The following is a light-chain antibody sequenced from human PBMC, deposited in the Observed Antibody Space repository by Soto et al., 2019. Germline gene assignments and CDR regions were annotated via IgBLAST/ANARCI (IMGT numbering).Light chain of an antibody. Sequence: QSVLTQPPSVSGAPGQRVTISCTGSSSNIGAGYDVHWYQQLPGTAPKLLIYGNSNRPSGVPDRFSGSKSGTSASLAITGLQAEDEADYYCQSYDSSLRGLVFGTGTKRTVL. J-gene: IGLJ1*01. V-gene: IGLV1-40*01. CDR3: QSYDSSLRGLV. CDR1: SSNIGAGYD. CDR2: GNS.